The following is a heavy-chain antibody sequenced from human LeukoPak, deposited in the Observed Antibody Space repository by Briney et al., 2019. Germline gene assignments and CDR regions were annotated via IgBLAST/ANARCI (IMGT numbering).Heavy chain of an antibody. J-gene: IGHJ4*02. CDR3: ARNGGHSDFDH. CDR1: SGSISSRGC. V-gene: IGHV4-4*02. D-gene: IGHD4-23*01. Sequence: SETLSLTCAVSSGSISSRGCWTWVRQSPGKGLEWIGEIYYSGSTNYNPSLKNRVTISLDKTKNQFSLMLASVTAADTAMYYCARNGGHSDFDHWGPGTLVTVSP. CDR2: IYYSGST.